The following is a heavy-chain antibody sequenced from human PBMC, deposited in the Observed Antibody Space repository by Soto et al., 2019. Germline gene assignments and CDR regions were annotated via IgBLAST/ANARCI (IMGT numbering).Heavy chain of an antibody. CDR3: ARDYSYACDY. D-gene: IGHD3-16*01. J-gene: IGHJ4*02. V-gene: IGHV3-23*01. CDR1: GFTFSSFA. Sequence: EVQLLESGGGLVQPGGSLRLSCAVSGFTFSSFAMSWVRQAPGKGLEWVPVISSSGGTTYYADSVKSPFTISRDNSKNTLYLQMYSLSAEDTDVYYCARDYSYACDYWGQGTLVTVSS. CDR2: ISSSGGTT.